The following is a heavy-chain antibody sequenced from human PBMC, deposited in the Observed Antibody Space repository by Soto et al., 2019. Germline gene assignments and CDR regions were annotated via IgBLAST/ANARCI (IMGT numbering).Heavy chain of an antibody. CDR3: ARGGSHRITMVRGVVGWFDP. CDR2: INAGNGNT. V-gene: IGHV1-3*01. Sequence: ASVTVSCKASGYTFTSYAMHWVRQAPGQRLEWMGWINAGNGNTKYSQKFQGRVTITRDTSASTAYMELSSLRSEDTAVYYCARGGSHRITMVRGVVGWFDPWGQGTLVTVSS. CDR1: GYTFTSYA. D-gene: IGHD3-10*01. J-gene: IGHJ5*02.